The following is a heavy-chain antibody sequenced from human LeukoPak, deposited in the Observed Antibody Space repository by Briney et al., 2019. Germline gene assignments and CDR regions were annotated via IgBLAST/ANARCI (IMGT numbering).Heavy chain of an antibody. CDR1: GFTVSSNY. Sequence: GGSLRLSCAASGFTVSSNYMSWVRQAPGKGLEWVSVIYSGGSTYYADSVKGRFTISRDNSKNTLYLQMSSLRAEDTAVYYCAREATGALDYWGQGTLVTVSS. CDR3: AREATGALDY. CDR2: IYSGGST. V-gene: IGHV3-66*01. J-gene: IGHJ4*02.